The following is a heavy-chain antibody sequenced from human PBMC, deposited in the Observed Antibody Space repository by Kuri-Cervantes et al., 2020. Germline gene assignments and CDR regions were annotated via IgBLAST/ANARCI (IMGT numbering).Heavy chain of an antibody. Sequence: GESLKISCAASGFTFSSYSMNWVRQAPGRGLEWVAVISYDGSNKYYADSVKGRFTISRDNSKNTLYLQMNSLRAEDTAVYYCAREGRDSSSLWAFDIWGQGTMVTVSS. CDR3: AREGRDSSSLWAFDI. CDR1: GFTFSSYS. D-gene: IGHD3-22*01. V-gene: IGHV3-30*03. CDR2: ISYDGSNK. J-gene: IGHJ3*02.